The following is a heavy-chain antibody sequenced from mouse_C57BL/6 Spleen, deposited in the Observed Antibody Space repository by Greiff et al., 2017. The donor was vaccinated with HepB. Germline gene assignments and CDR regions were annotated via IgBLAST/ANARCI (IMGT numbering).Heavy chain of an antibody. D-gene: IGHD2-1*01. CDR1: GYAFSSSW. Sequence: VQLVESGPELVKPGASVKISCTASGYAFSSSWMNWVKQRPGKGLEWIGRIYPGDGDTNYNGKFKGKATLTADKSSSTAYMQLSSLTSEDSAVYFCARGDYGNYGDWGQGTTLTVSS. J-gene: IGHJ2*01. CDR2: IYPGDGDT. V-gene: IGHV1-82*01. CDR3: ARGDYGNYGD.